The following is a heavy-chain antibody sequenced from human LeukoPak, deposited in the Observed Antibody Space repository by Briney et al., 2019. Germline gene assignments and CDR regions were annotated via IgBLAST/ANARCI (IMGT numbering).Heavy chain of an antibody. Sequence: GASVKVSCKASGYTFTSYYMHWVRQAPGQGLEWMGIINPSGGSTSYAQKFQGRVTITADESTSTAYMELSSLRSEDTAVYYCARVRDYYGSGSYGVWYYYYYMDVWGKGTTVTISS. J-gene: IGHJ6*03. CDR2: INPSGGST. CDR1: GYTFTSYY. D-gene: IGHD3-10*01. CDR3: ARVRDYYGSGSYGVWYYYYYMDV. V-gene: IGHV1-46*01.